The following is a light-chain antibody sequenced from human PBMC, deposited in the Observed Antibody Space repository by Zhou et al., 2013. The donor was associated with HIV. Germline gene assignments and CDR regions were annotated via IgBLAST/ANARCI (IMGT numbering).Light chain of an antibody. Sequence: ETVMTQSPATLSVSPGERATLSCRASQSVSSNLAWYQQKPGQAPRLLMYGASTRATGIPARFSGSGSGTEFTLTISSLQSEDFAVYYCQQYNNWPKTFGQGDQGGNQT. V-gene: IGKV3-15*01. CDR3: QQYNNWPKT. CDR2: GAS. J-gene: IGKJ1*01. CDR1: QSVSSN.